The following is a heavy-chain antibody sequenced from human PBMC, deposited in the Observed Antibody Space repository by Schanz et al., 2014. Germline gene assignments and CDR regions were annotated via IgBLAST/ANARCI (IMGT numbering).Heavy chain of an antibody. CDR2: ISGSGGST. V-gene: IGHV3-23*01. CDR3: AKQIHYDILTGTRN. J-gene: IGHJ4*02. D-gene: IGHD3-9*01. CDR1: GFTFTTHS. Sequence: EVQLLESGGGLVQPGGSLRLSCAASGFTFTTHSMTWVRQAPGKGLEWVSGISGSGGSTYYADSVKGRFTISRDNSKTTLYLQMNSLRAEDTAVYYCAKQIHYDILTGTRNWGQGTLVTVSS.